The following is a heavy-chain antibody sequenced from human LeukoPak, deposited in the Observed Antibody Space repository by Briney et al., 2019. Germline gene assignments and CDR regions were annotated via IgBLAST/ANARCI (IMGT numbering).Heavy chain of an antibody. D-gene: IGHD4-17*01. CDR2: ISGNSSTI. CDR1: GFTFSDYY. J-gene: IGHJ4*02. CDR3: ARHGGREGLMTVTTLSYYFDY. V-gene: IGHV3-11*04. Sequence: GGSLRLSCAASGFTFSDYYMSCIRQAPGKGLEWVSYISGNSSTIYYADSVKGRFTISRHNAKNSLYLQMNSLRVEDTAVYYCARHGGREGLMTVTTLSYYFDYWGQGTLVTVSS.